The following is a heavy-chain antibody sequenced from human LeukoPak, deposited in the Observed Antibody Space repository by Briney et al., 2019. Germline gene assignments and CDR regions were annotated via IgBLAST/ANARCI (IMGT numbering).Heavy chain of an antibody. J-gene: IGHJ5*02. CDR2: INHSGST. D-gene: IGHD3-10*01. CDR1: GYSISTGYY. Sequence: NPSETLSLTCTVSGYSISTGYYWDWIRQPPGTGLEWIGEINHSGSTNYNPSLKSRVTISVDTSKNQFSLKLSSVTAADTAVYYCARLIRRFGVFNWFDPWGQGTLVTVSS. CDR3: ARLIRRFGVFNWFDP. V-gene: IGHV4-38-2*02.